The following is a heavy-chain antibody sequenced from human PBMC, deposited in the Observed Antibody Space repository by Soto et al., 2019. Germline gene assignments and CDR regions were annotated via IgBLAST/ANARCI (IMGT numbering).Heavy chain of an antibody. V-gene: IGHV1-46*01. J-gene: IGHJ3*02. Sequence: ASVKVSCKPAGYAFPIYYRHWVRQAPGQRLEWMGIIKPSGGSTSYEQKFPGRVPMTRETSTSTVYMELRRLRSEDTAVYYCALPWIQLWYSRGIDALEIWGQGTVVTVSS. CDR3: ALPWIQLWYSRGIDALEI. D-gene: IGHD5-18*01. CDR1: GYAFPIYY. CDR2: IKPSGGST.